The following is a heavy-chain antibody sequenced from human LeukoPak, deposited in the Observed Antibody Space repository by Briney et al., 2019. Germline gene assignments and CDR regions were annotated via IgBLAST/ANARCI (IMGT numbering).Heavy chain of an antibody. D-gene: IGHD3-10*02. CDR3: AELGITMIGGV. Sequence: PGGSLRLSCGASGFTFSSYAMSWVRQAPGKGPEWVSGISGSDGYTYYADSVKGRFTISRDNSKNTLSLQMNSLRAEDTAVYYCAELGITMIGGVWGKGTTVTISS. V-gene: IGHV3-23*01. CDR2: ISGSDGYT. J-gene: IGHJ6*04. CDR1: GFTFSSYA.